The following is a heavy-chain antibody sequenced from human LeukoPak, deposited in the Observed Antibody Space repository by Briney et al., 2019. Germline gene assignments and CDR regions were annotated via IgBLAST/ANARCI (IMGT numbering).Heavy chain of an antibody. CDR1: GFTLSPYR. CDR2: INSDGSST. J-gene: IGHJ4*02. D-gene: IGHD2-2*01. Sequence: GGSLRLSCSAHGFTLSPYRMPWVRQAPGKGLVWVSRINSDGSSTTYADSVKGRFTISRDNAKNTLYLQMNILRAEDTAVYYCARARCSRTSCNTESDYWGQGTLVTVSS. V-gene: IGHV3-74*01. CDR3: ARARCSRTSCNTESDY.